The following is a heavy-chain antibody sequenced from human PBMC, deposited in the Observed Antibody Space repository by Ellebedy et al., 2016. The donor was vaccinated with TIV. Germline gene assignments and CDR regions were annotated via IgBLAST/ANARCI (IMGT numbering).Heavy chain of an antibody. CDR3: ATGGDYYGSGSIFDY. V-gene: IGHV1-2*04. D-gene: IGHD3-10*01. CDR2: INPNSGGT. Sequence: ASVKVSCKASGYTFTGYYMHWVRQAPGQGLEWMGWINPNSGGTNYAQKFQGWVTMTRDTSIRTAYMELRRLRSDDTAVYYCATGGDYYGSGSIFDYWGQGTLVTVSS. CDR1: GYTFTGYY. J-gene: IGHJ4*02.